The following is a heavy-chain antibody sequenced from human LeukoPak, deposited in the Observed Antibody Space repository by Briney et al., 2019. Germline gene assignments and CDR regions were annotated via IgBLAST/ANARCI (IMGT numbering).Heavy chain of an antibody. V-gene: IGHV4-34*01. Sequence: SETLSLTCAVYGGSFSGYYWSWLRQPPGKGLEWIGEINHSGSTNYNPSLKSRVTISVDTSKNQFSLKLSSVTAADTAVYYCARGPSSRSTVTTSHIDYWGQGTLVTVSS. CDR1: GGSFSGYY. D-gene: IGHD4-17*01. J-gene: IGHJ4*02. CDR2: INHSGST. CDR3: ARGPSSRSTVTTSHIDY.